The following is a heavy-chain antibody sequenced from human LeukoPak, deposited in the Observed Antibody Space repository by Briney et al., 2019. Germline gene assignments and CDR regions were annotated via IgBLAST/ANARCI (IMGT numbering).Heavy chain of an antibody. CDR1: GGSFSDYY. Sequence: SETLSLTCAVYGGSFSDYYWSWIRQPPGKGLEWIGEINHSRSTKCNPSLKSRVTISVDTSKNQFSLRLTSVTAADTALYYCAGLAADGTSDWYFGLWGRGTLVTVSS. D-gene: IGHD6-13*01. V-gene: IGHV4-34*01. CDR2: INHSRST. CDR3: AGLAADGTSDWYFGL. J-gene: IGHJ2*01.